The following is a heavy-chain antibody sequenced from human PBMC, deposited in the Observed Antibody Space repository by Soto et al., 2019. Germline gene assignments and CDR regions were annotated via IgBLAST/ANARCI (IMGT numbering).Heavy chain of an antibody. J-gene: IGHJ4*02. CDR2: IKSKTDGGTT. Sequence: DVQLVESGGGLVKPGGSLRLSCAASGFTFSNAWMNWVRQAPGKGLEWVGRIKSKTDGGTTDYAAPVKGRFTISRDDSKNTLYLQMNSLKTEDTAVYYCTTEPWVVPAAVRGYSGYDYGGAEPNDYWGQGTLVTVSS. CDR3: TTEPWVVPAAVRGYSGYDYGGAEPNDY. V-gene: IGHV3-15*07. CDR1: GFTFSNAW. D-gene: IGHD5-12*01.